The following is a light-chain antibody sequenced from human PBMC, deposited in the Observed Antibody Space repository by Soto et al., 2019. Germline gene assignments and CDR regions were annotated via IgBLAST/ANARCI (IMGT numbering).Light chain of an antibody. CDR1: SGHSGYA. CDR3: QTWDTGTRV. CDR2: LNTDGSH. J-gene: IGLJ2*01. Sequence: QLVLTQSPSASASLGASVKLTCTLNSGHSGYAIAWHQQQPEKGPRYLMSLNTDGSHRKGDGIPARFSGSSSGAERYLTISSLQSEDEADYYCQTWDTGTRVFGGGTKLTVL. V-gene: IGLV4-69*01.